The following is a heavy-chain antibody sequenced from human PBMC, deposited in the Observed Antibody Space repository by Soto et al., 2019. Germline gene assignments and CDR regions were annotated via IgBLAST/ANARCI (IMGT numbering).Heavy chain of an antibody. CDR1: GGSISSSNW. CDR2: IYHSGNT. CDR3: ARRWGEGRVDY. Sequence: QVQLQESGPGLVKPSGTLSLTCAVSGGSISSSNWWSWVRQPPGKGLEWIGEIYHSGNTNYNPSLKSRVTMAVDKSRNQFSLQLSSVTVADTAVYYCARRWGEGRVDYWGQGTLVTVSS. D-gene: IGHD3-10*01. J-gene: IGHJ4*02. V-gene: IGHV4-4*02.